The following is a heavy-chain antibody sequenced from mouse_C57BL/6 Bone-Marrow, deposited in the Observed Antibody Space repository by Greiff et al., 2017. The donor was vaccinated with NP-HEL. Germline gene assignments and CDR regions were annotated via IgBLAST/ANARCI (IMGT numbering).Heavy chain of an antibody. CDR1: GYTFTSYW. V-gene: IGHV1-69*01. CDR3: ARGKDYDYDGFAD. Sequence: VQLQQSGAELVMPGASVKLSCKASGYTFTSYWMHWVKQRPGQGLEWIGEIDPSDSYTNYNQKFKGKSTLTVDKSSSTAYMQLSSLTSEDSAVYYCARGKDYDYDGFADWGQGTLVTVSA. J-gene: IGHJ3*01. D-gene: IGHD2-4*01. CDR2: IDPSDSYT.